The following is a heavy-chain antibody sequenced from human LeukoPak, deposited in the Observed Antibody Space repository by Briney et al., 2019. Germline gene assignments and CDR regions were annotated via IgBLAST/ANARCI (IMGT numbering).Heavy chain of an antibody. V-gene: IGHV4-59*01. Sequence: SSQTLSLTCTLSGGSINNYYWSWIRQPPGKGLEWIGYIYYSGTTNYNPSPKSRVTISVDTSKNHFYLKLTSVTAADTAVYYCAREEMTSGYYFDYWGQGTLVTVSS. CDR2: IYYSGTT. CDR3: AREEMTSGYYFDY. D-gene: IGHD5-24*01. J-gene: IGHJ4*02. CDR1: GGSINNYY.